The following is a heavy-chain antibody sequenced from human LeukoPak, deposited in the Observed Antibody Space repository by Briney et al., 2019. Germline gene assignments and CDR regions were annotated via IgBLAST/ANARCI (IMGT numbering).Heavy chain of an antibody. J-gene: IGHJ4*02. CDR1: GGSISSYY. CDR3: ARERAYYYDSSGYYSYFDY. CDR2: IYYSGST. D-gene: IGHD3-22*01. V-gene: IGHV4-59*01. Sequence: PSETLSLTCTVPGGSISSYYWSWIRQPPGKGLEWIGYIYYSGSTNYNPSLKSRVTISVDTSKNQFSLKPSSVTAADTAVYYCARERAYYYDSSGYYSYFDYWGQGTLVTVSS.